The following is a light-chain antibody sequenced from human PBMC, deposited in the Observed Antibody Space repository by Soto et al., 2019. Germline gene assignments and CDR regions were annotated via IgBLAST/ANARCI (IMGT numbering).Light chain of an antibody. CDR1: QDISDV. CDR3: KQFYDLPIT. V-gene: IGKV1-33*01. CDR2: DAS. Sequence: DIQMTQSPSILSASVGDSVTITCQASQDISDVLNWYQQQPGKAPKVLIYDASKLQTGVTSRFSGRGSGKDFTLTISSMQTDDSGTYYCKQFYDLPITFGQGTRLEIK. J-gene: IGKJ5*01.